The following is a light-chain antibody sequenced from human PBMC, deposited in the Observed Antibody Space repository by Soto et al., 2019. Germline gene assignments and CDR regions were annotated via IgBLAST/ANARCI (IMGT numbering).Light chain of an antibody. CDR1: SCNIGRYP. V-gene: IGLV1-44*01. J-gene: IGLJ1*01. Sequence: QSVLTQPPSASGTPGQRVTISCSGSSCNIGRYPVNWYGELPGTAPKLLIYDNTQRPSGVPYRFSGSTSGTSASLAISGLQSEDEADYFCAGWDGSLRGFVFGTGPKVTVL. CDR3: AGWDGSLRGFV. CDR2: DNT.